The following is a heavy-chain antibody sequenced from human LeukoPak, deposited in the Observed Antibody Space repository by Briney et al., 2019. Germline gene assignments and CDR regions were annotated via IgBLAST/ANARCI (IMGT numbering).Heavy chain of an antibody. CDR2: ISSSSSYI. CDR3: ARGIDDYGDLRLDY. V-gene: IGHV3-21*01. Sequence: GGSLRLSCAASGFTFSSYSMNWVRQAPGKGLEWVSSISSSSSYIYYADPVKGRFTISRDNAKNSLYLQMNSLRAEDTAVYYCARGIDDYGDLRLDYWGQGTLVTVSS. J-gene: IGHJ4*02. CDR1: GFTFSSYS. D-gene: IGHD4-17*01.